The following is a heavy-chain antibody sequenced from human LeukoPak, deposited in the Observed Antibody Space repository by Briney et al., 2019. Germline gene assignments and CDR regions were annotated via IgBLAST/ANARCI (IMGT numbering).Heavy chain of an antibody. D-gene: IGHD5-18*01. CDR2: ISSSSDYI. V-gene: IGHV3-21*01. J-gene: IGHJ4*02. CDR1: GFXFSSYS. Sequence: GGSLRLSCAASGFXFSSYSINWVRQAPGKGLEWVSSISSSSDYIYYADSVKGRFTISRDNAKNSLYLQMHSLGAEDTAVYYCARAQGGYSYGSFDYWGQGTLVTVSA. CDR3: ARAQGGYSYGSFDY.